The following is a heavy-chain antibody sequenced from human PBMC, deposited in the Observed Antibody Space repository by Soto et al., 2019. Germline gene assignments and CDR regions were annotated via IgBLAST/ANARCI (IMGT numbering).Heavy chain of an antibody. Sequence: GGSLRLSCAASGFTFSSYSMNWVRQAPGKGLEWVSSISSSSSYIYYADSVKGRFTISRDNAKNSLYLQMNSLRAEDTAVYYCARVLRGVVIGDYWGQGTLVTVSS. D-gene: IGHD3-3*01. CDR3: ARVLRGVVIGDY. CDR1: GFTFSSYS. CDR2: ISSSSSYI. V-gene: IGHV3-21*04. J-gene: IGHJ4*02.